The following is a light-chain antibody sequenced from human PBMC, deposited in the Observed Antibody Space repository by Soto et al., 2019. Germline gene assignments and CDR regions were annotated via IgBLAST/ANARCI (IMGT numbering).Light chain of an antibody. J-gene: IGKJ4*01. V-gene: IGKV3-15*01. Sequence: ETVMTQSPATLSVSPGERATLSCRASQSISSNLAWFQQKPGQAPRLLIYDASTMATGFPARFSGSGSGTEFTLTISSLQSEDFAVYYCQQYNNWPLTFGGRTKVDIK. CDR1: QSISSN. CDR3: QQYNNWPLT. CDR2: DAS.